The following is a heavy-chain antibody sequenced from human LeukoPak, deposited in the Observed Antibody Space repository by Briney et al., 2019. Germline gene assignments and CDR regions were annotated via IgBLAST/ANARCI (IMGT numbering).Heavy chain of an antibody. Sequence: PGGSLRLSCVASGFTFSSYGIHWVRQAPGKGLEWVAVVSSDGIIKYNADSVKGRFTISRDTSKNTVYLQMNSLGAEDTALYYCARGYSSSWLGYLDYWGQGTLVTVPS. V-gene: IGHV3-30*03. J-gene: IGHJ4*02. CDR3: ARGYSSSWLGYLDY. D-gene: IGHD6-13*01. CDR2: VSSDGIIK. CDR1: GFTFSSYG.